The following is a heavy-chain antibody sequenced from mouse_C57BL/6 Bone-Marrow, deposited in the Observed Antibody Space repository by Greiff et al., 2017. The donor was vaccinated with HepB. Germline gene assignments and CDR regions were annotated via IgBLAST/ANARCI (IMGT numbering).Heavy chain of an antibody. J-gene: IGHJ1*03. D-gene: IGHD1-1*01. V-gene: IGHV1-52*01. CDR2: IDPSDSET. Sequence: QVHVKQSGAELVRPGSSVKLSCKASGYTFTSYWMHWVKQRPIQGLEWIGNIDPSDSETHYNQKFKDKATLTVDKSSSTAYMQLSSLTSEDSAVYYCARDEAFNYEGVCWYFDVRGTGTTVTVSS. CDR1: GYTFTSYW. CDR3: ARDEAFNYEGVCWYFDV.